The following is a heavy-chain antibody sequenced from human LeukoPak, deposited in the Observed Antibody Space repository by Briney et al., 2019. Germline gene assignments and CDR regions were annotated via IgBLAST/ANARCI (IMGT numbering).Heavy chain of an antibody. CDR1: GFTFSSYG. J-gene: IGHJ4*02. D-gene: IGHD3-3*01. CDR3: AKQHPHFRFLGWYFPTFDY. CDR2: IWYDGSNK. V-gene: IGHV3-33*06. Sequence: GGSLRLSCAASGFTFSSYGMHWVRQAPGKGLEWVAVIWYDGSNKYYADSVKGRFTISRDNSKNTLYLQMNSLRAEDTAVYYCAKQHPHFRFLGWYFPTFDYWGQGTLVTVSS.